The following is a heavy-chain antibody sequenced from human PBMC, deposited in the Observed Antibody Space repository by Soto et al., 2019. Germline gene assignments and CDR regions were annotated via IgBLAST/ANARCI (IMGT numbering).Heavy chain of an antibody. CDR2: INHSGST. D-gene: IGHD5-18*01. Sequence: SETLSLTCAVYGGSFSGYYWSWIRQPPGKGLEWIGEINHSGSTNYNPSLKSRVTISVDTSKNQFSLKLSSVTAADTAVYYCARRNPAMVFFDYWGQGTLVTVSS. J-gene: IGHJ4*02. CDR3: ARRNPAMVFFDY. V-gene: IGHV4-34*01. CDR1: GGSFSGYY.